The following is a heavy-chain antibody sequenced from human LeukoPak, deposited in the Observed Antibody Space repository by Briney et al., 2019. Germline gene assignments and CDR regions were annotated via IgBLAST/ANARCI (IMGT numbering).Heavy chain of an antibody. Sequence: GGSLRLSCVASGFTFNDFSMSWVRQAPGKGLEWVAGISGGATTTYYADSVKGRFTISRDNSKNTQYLQMSALRVDDTAIYYCAKFGLYDNSGYHYALDSWGQGTLVTVSS. D-gene: IGHD3-22*01. V-gene: IGHV3-23*01. J-gene: IGHJ4*02. CDR3: AKFGLYDNSGYHYALDS. CDR2: ISGGATTT. CDR1: GFTFNDFS.